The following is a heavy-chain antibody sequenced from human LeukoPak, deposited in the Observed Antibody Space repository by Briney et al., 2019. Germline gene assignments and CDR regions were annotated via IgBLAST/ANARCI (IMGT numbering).Heavy chain of an antibody. CDR1: GGSISSYY. Sequence: SETLSLTCTVSGGSISSYYWSWIRQPPGKGLEWIGYIYYSGSTNYNPSLKSRVTISVDTSKNQFSLKLSSVTAADTTVYYCARRAYYYDSSGYYFDAFDIWGQGTMVTVSS. V-gene: IGHV4-59*08. D-gene: IGHD3-22*01. J-gene: IGHJ3*02. CDR3: ARRAYYYDSSGYYFDAFDI. CDR2: IYYSGST.